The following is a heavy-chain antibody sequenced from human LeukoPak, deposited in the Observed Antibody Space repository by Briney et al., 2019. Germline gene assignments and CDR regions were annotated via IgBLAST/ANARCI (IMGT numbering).Heavy chain of an antibody. CDR1: GGSISSYY. D-gene: IGHD3-10*01. J-gene: IGHJ4*02. Sequence: SETLSLTCTVSGGSISSYYWSWIRQPPGKGLEWIGYIYYSGSTNYNPSLKSRVTISVDTSKNQFSPKLSSVTAADTAVYYCARDDYYGSGSYYHWGQGTLVTVSS. CDR2: IYYSGST. CDR3: ARDDYYGSGSYYH. V-gene: IGHV4-59*01.